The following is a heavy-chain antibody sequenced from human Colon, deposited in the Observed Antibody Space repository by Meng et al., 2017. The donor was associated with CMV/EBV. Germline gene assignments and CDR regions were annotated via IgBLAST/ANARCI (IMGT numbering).Heavy chain of an antibody. J-gene: IGHJ4*02. CDR3: ARELYSSPDY. D-gene: IGHD6-13*01. V-gene: IGHV3-48*04. CDR2: ISGSSDII. CDR1: GFTFSSYS. Sequence: GGSLRLSCEASGFTFSSYSMNWVRQTPGKGLEWLAYISGSSDIIYYSESVKGRFTISRDNAKKSFYLQMNSLRIGDTAVYYCARELYSSPDYWGQGTLVTVSS.